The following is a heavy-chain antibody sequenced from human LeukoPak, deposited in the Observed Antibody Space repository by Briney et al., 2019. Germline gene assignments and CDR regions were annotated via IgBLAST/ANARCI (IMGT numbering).Heavy chain of an antibody. CDR3: ARGTSSQLWFVY. J-gene: IGHJ4*02. V-gene: IGHV4-30-2*01. D-gene: IGHD3-10*01. CDR2: VYHSGNT. CDR1: GGSISSDGYS. Sequence: PSEALSLTCAVSGGSISSDGYSWNWIRQPPGKGLEWIGYVYHSGNTYYNPSLKSRVTISMDRSKNQFSLNLSSVTAADTAVYYCARGTSSQLWFVYWGQGTLVTVSS.